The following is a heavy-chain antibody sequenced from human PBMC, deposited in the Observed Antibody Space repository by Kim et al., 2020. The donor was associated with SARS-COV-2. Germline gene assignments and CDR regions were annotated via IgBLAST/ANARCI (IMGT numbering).Heavy chain of an antibody. J-gene: IGHJ6*01. CDR1: GGSISSYY. Sequence: SETLSLTCTVSGGSISSYYWSWIRQPPGKGLEWIGYIYYSGSTNYNPSLKSRVTISVDPSKNQFSLKLSSVTAADTAFYSFARPHYDFVWGGDCYGMDV. V-gene: IGHV4-59*08. CDR3: ARPHYDFVWGGDCYGMDV. CDR2: IYYSGST. D-gene: IGHD3-16*01.